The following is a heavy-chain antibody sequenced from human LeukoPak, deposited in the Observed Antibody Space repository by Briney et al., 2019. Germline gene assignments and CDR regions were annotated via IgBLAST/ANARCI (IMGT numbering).Heavy chain of an antibody. CDR2: ISYDGSNK. Sequence: GGSLRLSCAAPGFTFSSYGMHWVRQAPGKGLEWVAVISYDGSNKYYAESVKGRFTISRDNSKNTLYLQMNSLRAEDTAVYYCAKDWEVLGDWGQGTLVTVSS. V-gene: IGHV3-30*18. CDR3: AKDWEVLGD. CDR1: GFTFSSYG. J-gene: IGHJ4*02. D-gene: IGHD2-8*02.